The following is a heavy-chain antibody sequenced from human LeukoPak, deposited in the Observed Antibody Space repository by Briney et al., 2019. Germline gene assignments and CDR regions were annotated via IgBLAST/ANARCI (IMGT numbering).Heavy chain of an antibody. J-gene: IGHJ4*02. Sequence: GRSLRLSCAASGFTFSNTGMNWVRQAPGKGLDWVSTISGSGSNTYYVDSVKGRFTISRDNAKNSLYLQMNSLRAEDTALYYCAKDAGNYYDSSGYSYYFDYWGQGTLVTVSS. V-gene: IGHV3-23*01. CDR1: GFTFSNTG. CDR2: ISGSGSNT. D-gene: IGHD3-22*01. CDR3: AKDAGNYYDSSGYSYYFDY.